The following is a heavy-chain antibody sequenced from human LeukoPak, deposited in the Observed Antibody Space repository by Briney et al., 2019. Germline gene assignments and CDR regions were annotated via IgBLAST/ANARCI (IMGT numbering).Heavy chain of an antibody. CDR2: ISSGDGPT. V-gene: IGHV3-11*01. Sequence: PGGSLRLSCAVSGFTFSDYYMTWIRQAPGKGLEWISYISSGDGPTYYADSVKGRFTISRDNAKNSLFLQMNSLRVEDTAVYYCATWTGITPYWGQGTLVTVSS. CDR3: ATWTGITPY. J-gene: IGHJ4*02. D-gene: IGHD1-20*01. CDR1: GFTFSDYY.